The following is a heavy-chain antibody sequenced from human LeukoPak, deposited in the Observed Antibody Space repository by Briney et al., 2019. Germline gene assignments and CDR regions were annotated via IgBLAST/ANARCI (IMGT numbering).Heavy chain of an antibody. J-gene: IGHJ4*02. D-gene: IGHD3-10*01. V-gene: IGHV3-48*03. CDR1: GFTFSSYE. Sequence: HAGGSLRLSCAASGFTFSSYEMNWVRQAPGKGLEWVSYTSSSGSTTYYADSVKGRFTISRDNAKNSLNLQMNSLRAEDTAVYYCARYGDYWGQGTLVTVSS. CDR3: ARYGDY. CDR2: TSSSGSTT.